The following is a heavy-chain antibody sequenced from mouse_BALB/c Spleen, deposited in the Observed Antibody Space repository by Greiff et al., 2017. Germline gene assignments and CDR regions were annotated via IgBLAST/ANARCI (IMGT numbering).Heavy chain of an antibody. D-gene: IGHD2-14*01. CDR3: ARRRYDDYYAMDY. CDR1: GYSITSDYA. V-gene: IGHV3-2*02. Sequence: EVMLVESGPGLVKPSQSLSLTCTVTGYSITSDYAWNWIRQFPGNKLEWMGYISYSGSTSYNPSLKSRISITRDTSKNQFFLQLNSVTTEDTATYYCARRRYDDYYAMDYWGQGTSVTVSS. J-gene: IGHJ4*01. CDR2: ISYSGST.